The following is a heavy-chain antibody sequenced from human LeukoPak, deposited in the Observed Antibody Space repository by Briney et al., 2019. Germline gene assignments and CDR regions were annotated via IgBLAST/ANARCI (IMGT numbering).Heavy chain of an antibody. CDR1: GFTFSSYM. J-gene: IGHJ4*02. V-gene: IGHV3-48*04. CDR2: ISSSGSTI. CDR3: ACYGIEPPY. Sequence: GGSLRLSCAASGFTFSSYMMNWVRQAPGKGLEWVSYISSSGSTIFYADSVKGRFTVSRDNAKNTLYLQMNSLRAEDTAVYYCACYGIEPPYWGQGTLVTVSS. D-gene: IGHD1-14*01.